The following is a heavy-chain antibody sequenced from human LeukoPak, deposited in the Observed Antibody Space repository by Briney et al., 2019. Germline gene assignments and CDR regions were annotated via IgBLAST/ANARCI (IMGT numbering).Heavy chain of an antibody. CDR3: ARELRYCSSTSCYTGPY. CDR1: GFTFSSYS. Sequence: KSGGSLRLSCAASGFTFSSYSMNWVRQAPGKGLEWVSSISSSSSYIYYADSVKGRFTISRDNAKNSLYLQMNSLRAEDTAVYYCARELRYCSSTSCYTGPYWGQGTLVTVSS. CDR2: ISSSSSYI. J-gene: IGHJ4*02. D-gene: IGHD2-2*02. V-gene: IGHV3-21*01.